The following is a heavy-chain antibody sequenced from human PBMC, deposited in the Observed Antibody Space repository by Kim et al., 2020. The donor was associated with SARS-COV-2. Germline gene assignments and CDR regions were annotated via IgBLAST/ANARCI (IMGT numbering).Heavy chain of an antibody. V-gene: IGHV3-49*03. CDR1: GFTFGDYA. D-gene: IGHD3-10*01. CDR3: TRDSILLWFGEPNRGSNGMDV. J-gene: IGHJ6*02. Sequence: GGSLRLSCTASGFTFGDYAMSWFRQAPGKGLEWVGFIRSKAYGGTTEYAASVKGRFTISRDDSKSIAYLQMNSLKTEDTAVYYCTRDSILLWFGEPNRGSNGMDVWGQGTTVTVSS. CDR2: IRSKAYGGTT.